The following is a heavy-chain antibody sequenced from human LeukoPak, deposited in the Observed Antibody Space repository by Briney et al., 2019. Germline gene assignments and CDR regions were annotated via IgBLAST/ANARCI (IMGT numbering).Heavy chain of an antibody. CDR2: ISYDGSNK. CDR1: GFTFSSHG. Sequence: GGSLRLSCAASGFTFSSHGMHWVRQAPGEGLEWVAVISYDGSNKYYADSVKGRFTISRDNSKNTLYLQMNSLRAEDTAVYYCAKDGLGYCSGGSCYWKSKFDYWGQGTLVTVSS. V-gene: IGHV3-30*18. D-gene: IGHD2-15*01. J-gene: IGHJ4*02. CDR3: AKDGLGYCSGGSCYWKSKFDY.